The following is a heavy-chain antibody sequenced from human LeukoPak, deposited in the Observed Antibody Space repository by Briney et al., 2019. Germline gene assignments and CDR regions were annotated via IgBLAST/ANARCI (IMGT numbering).Heavy chain of an antibody. J-gene: IGHJ4*02. CDR1: GGTFSSYA. CDR3: ARDRSSGWFFDY. V-gene: IGHV1-69*06. CDR2: IIPIFGTA. D-gene: IGHD6-19*01. Sequence: SVKVSCKASGGTFSSYAISWVRQAPGQGLEWMGGIIPIFGTANYAQKFQGRVTITADKSTSTAYMELSSLRSEDTAVYYCARDRSSGWFFDYGGQGPLATVSS.